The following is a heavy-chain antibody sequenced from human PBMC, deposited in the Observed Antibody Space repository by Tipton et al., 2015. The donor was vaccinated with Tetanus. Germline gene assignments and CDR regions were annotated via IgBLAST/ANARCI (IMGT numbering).Heavy chain of an antibody. J-gene: IGHJ4*02. V-gene: IGHV3-23*01. CDR1: GFTFSSYA. CDR3: AKELLLWFGDLDY. CDR2: INGSGGST. Sequence: SLRLSCAASGFTFSSYAMSWVRQAPGKGLEWVSAINGSGGSTYYAGSVKGRFTISRDNSKNTLYLQMNSLRAEDTAVYYCAKELLLWFGDLDYWGQGTLVTVSS. D-gene: IGHD3-10*01.